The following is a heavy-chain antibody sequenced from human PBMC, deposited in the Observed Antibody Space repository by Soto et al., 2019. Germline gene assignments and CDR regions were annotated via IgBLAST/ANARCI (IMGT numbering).Heavy chain of an antibody. D-gene: IGHD2-15*01. V-gene: IGHV1-2*04. CDR1: GYTFTGYY. Sequence: GASVKVSCKASGYTFTGYYMHWVRQAPGQGLEWMGWINPNSGGTNYAQKFQGWVTMTRDTSISTAYMELSRLRSDDTAVYYCARERTNCSGGSCYSPFYYYYGMDVWGQGTTVTVSS. CDR2: INPNSGGT. J-gene: IGHJ6*02. CDR3: ARERTNCSGGSCYSPFYYYYGMDV.